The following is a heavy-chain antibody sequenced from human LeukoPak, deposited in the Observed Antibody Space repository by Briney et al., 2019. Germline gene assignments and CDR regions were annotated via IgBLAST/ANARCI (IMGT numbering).Heavy chain of an antibody. CDR2: IYYSGST. CDR1: GGSISSYY. V-gene: IGHV4-59*03. D-gene: IGHD5-18*01. CDR3: AIIVPYKYGYADD. J-gene: IGHJ4*02. Sequence: SETLSLTCTVSGGSISSYYWSWIRQPPGKGLEWIGYIYYSGSTNYNPSLRSRVTISVDTSKNQLSLKLSSVTAADTAVYYCAIIVPYKYGYADDWGEGTL.